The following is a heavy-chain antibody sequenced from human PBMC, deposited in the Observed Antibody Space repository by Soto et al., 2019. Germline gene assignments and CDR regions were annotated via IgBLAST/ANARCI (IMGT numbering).Heavy chain of an antibody. D-gene: IGHD4-17*01. Sequence: SDTLSLTCTASGGSISSSSYYWGWIRQPPGKGLEWIGSIYYSGSTYYNPSLKSRVTISVDTSKNQFSLKLSSVTAADTAVYYCARHPPTYGASGGVAFDIWGQGTMVTVSS. CDR2: IYYSGST. J-gene: IGHJ3*02. CDR3: ARHPPTYGASGGVAFDI. V-gene: IGHV4-39*01. CDR1: GGSISSSSYY.